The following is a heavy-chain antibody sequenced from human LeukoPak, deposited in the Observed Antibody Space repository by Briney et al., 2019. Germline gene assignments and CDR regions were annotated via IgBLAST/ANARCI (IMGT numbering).Heavy chain of an antibody. CDR3: ATGPYSAFEM. D-gene: IGHD2-21*01. Sequence: GGSLGLSCAASGFTFTDFWMHWVRQAPGGGLVWVSRVKGDEISTLYADSVKGRFTISRDNAKNTLYLQMNSLRADDTALYYCATGPYSAFEMWGQGTMVTVSS. J-gene: IGHJ3*02. V-gene: IGHV3-74*01. CDR2: VKGDEIST. CDR1: GFTFTDFW.